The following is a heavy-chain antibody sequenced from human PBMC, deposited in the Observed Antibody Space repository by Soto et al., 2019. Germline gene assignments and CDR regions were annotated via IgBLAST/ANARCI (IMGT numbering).Heavy chain of an antibody. Sequence: GASVKVSCKASGGTFSSYTISWVRQAPGQGLEWMGRIIPILGIANYAQKFQGRVTITADKSTSTAYMELSSLRSEDTAVYYCARGSHAEGTMISIWGQGTMVTV. D-gene: IGHD3-22*01. CDR1: GGTFSSYT. CDR3: ARGSHAEGTMISI. J-gene: IGHJ3*02. V-gene: IGHV1-69*02. CDR2: IIPILGIA.